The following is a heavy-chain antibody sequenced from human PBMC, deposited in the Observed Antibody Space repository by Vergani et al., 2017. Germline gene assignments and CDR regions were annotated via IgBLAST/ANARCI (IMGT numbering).Heavy chain of an antibody. CDR2: ISGSGGST. Sequence: VQLLESGGDLVQPGGSLRLSCAASGFTFIMHAMSWVRQAPGKGLEWVSAISGSGGSTYYADSVKGRFTISRDNSKNTLYLQMNSLRAEDTAVYYCAKSQQLVGPGYYFDYWGQGTLVTVSS. V-gene: IGHV3-23*01. CDR3: AKSQQLVGPGYYFDY. D-gene: IGHD6-13*01. CDR1: GFTFIMHA. J-gene: IGHJ4*02.